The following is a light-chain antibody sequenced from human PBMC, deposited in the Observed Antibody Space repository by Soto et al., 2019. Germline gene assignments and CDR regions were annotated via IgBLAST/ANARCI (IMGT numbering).Light chain of an antibody. J-gene: IGKJ1*01. CDR1: QSVSSY. CDR3: QQRTDRPPWT. CDR2: DAS. V-gene: IGKV3-11*01. Sequence: VLTQSPGTLSLSPGERATLSCRASQSVSSYLAWYQQKPGQAPRLLIYDASNRATGIPARFSGSGSGTDFTLTISSLEPEDFAVYYCQQRTDRPPWTFGQGTKVDIK.